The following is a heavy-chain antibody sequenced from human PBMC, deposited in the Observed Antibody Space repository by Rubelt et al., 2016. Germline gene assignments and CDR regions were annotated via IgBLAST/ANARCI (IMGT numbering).Heavy chain of an antibody. Sequence: QVQLQESGPGLVKPSQTLSLTCTVSGGSISSGGYYWSWIRQHPGKGLEWIGSIYYSGSTYYNPSLKRRVTISVDTSKNQFSLKLSSVTAADTAVYYCARHVEFPGVSGWFDPWGQGTLVTVSS. J-gene: IGHJ5*02. CDR2: IYYSGST. CDR3: ARHVEFPGVSGWFDP. V-gene: IGHV4-39*01. D-gene: IGHD3-16*01. CDR1: GGSISSGGYY.